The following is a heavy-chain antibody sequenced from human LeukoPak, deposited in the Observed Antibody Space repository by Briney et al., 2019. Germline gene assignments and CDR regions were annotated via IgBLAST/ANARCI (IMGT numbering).Heavy chain of an antibody. CDR2: IKSDGITT. Sequence: GGSLRLSCAASGFTFSSYAMSWVRQAPGKGLEWVSRIKSDGITTNYADSVKGRFTISRDNAKNTVYLQMSSLRVEDTAVYYCASWAGNTQSDSWSGPFDYWGQGTLVTVSS. CDR1: GFTFSSYA. V-gene: IGHV3-74*01. J-gene: IGHJ4*02. CDR3: ASWAGNTQSDSWSGPFDY. D-gene: IGHD3-3*01.